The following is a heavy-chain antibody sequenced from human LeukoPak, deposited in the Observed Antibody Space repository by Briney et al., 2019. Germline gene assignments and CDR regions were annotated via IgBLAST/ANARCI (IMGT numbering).Heavy chain of an antibody. Sequence: SETLSLTCTVYGGSISNYYWSWIRQPPGRGLEWIGYIYYSGTTKYNPSLQSRVTISVDTSKNQFSLKLSSVTAADTAVYYCAYYRNRIIDTFDIWGQGTTVTVSS. J-gene: IGHJ3*02. CDR1: GGSISNYY. CDR2: IYYSGTT. V-gene: IGHV4-59*08. D-gene: IGHD1-14*01. CDR3: AYYRNRIIDTFDI.